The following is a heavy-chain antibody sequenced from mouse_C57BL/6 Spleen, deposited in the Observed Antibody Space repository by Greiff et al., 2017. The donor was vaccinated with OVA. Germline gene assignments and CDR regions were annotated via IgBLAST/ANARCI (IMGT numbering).Heavy chain of an antibody. CDR3: ARGHEFITTVHWYFDV. Sequence: EVQLMESEGGLVQPGSSMKLSCTASGFTFSDYYMAWVRQVPEKGLEWVANINYDGSSTYYLDSLKSRFIISRDNAKNILYLQMSSLKSEDTATYYCARGHEFITTVHWYFDVWGTGTTVTVSS. CDR2: INYDGSST. CDR1: GFTFSDYY. D-gene: IGHD1-1*01. V-gene: IGHV5-16*01. J-gene: IGHJ1*03.